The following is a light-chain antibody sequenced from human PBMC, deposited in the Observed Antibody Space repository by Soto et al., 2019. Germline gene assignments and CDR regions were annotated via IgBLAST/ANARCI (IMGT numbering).Light chain of an antibody. V-gene: IGLV2-14*01. CDR3: SSYTRANTWV. CDR1: SSDVGGHNF. CDR2: GVS. Sequence: QSALTQPASVSGSPGQSITISCTGTSSDVGGHNFVSWYQQHPGKAPKVMIYGVSDRPSGVSNRFSGSKSGTTASLTIAGLQAEDEADYYCSSYTRANTWVFGGGTKLTVL. J-gene: IGLJ3*02.